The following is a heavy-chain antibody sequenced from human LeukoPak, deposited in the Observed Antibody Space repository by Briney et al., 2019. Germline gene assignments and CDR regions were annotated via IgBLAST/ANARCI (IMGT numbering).Heavy chain of an antibody. D-gene: IGHD3-3*01. CDR1: GGSISSYY. CDR2: IYYSGST. CDR3: AGGAGEGNDFWSGYSDYYYYYMDV. J-gene: IGHJ6*03. Sequence: SETLSLTCTVSGGSISSYYWSWIRQPPGKGLEWIGYIYYSGSTNYNPSLKSRVTISVDTSKNQFSLKLSSVTAADTAVYYGAGGAGEGNDFWSGYSDYYYYYMDVWGKGTTVTVSS. V-gene: IGHV4-59*01.